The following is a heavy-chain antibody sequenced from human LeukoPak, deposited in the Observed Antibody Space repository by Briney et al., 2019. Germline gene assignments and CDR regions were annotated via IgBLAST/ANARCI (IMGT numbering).Heavy chain of an antibody. J-gene: IGHJ4*02. CDR3: ANILRYFDWWTFDY. Sequence: PGGSLRLSCAASGFTFSSYWMSWVRQAPGKGLEWVANIKQDGSEKYYVDSVKGRFTISRDNAKNSLYLQMNSLRAEDTAVYYCANILRYFDWWTFDYWGQGTLVTVSS. V-gene: IGHV3-7*01. CDR1: GFTFSSYW. D-gene: IGHD3-9*01. CDR2: IKQDGSEK.